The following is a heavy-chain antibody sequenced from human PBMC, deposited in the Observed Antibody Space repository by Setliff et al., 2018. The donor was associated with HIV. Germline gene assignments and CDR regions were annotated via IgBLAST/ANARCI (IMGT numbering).Heavy chain of an antibody. CDR2: INPNSGDT. J-gene: IGHJ6*03. V-gene: IGHV1-2*02. Sequence: GASVKVSCKASGYIFTVYLMHWVRQAPGQGLEWMGWINPNSGDTKYSQHFEGRVTMTRDPSISTAYMELNRLRSDDTAVYYCARARGPFSGSYTEDYYYMDVWGKGTTVTSP. CDR3: ARARGPFSGSYTEDYYYMDV. D-gene: IGHD1-26*01. CDR1: GYIFTVYL.